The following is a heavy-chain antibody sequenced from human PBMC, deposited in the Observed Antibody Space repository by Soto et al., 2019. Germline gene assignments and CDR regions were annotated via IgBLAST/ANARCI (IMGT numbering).Heavy chain of an antibody. Sequence: QVQLLESGGGVVQPGRSLRLSCAASGFTFSNYGMNCVSQAPGNGLEWVEVMSYDGSNTYYAASVKVRFTISRDNSQNTLYLQMNSLRTADTAVYYCAKGYGSGFDYWGQGTLVTVSS. J-gene: IGHJ4*02. CDR3: AKGYGSGFDY. D-gene: IGHD3-10*01. CDR2: MSYDGSNT. CDR1: GFTFSNYG. V-gene: IGHV3-30*18.